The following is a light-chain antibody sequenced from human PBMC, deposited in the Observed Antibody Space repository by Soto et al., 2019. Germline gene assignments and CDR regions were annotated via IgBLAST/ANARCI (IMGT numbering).Light chain of an antibody. CDR1: QSVSSSY. CDR3: QQYGSSPRLT. V-gene: IGKV3-20*01. Sequence: EIVLKQSPGTLSLSPGERATLSCRASQSVSSSYLAWYQQKPGQAPRLLIYGASSRATGIPDRFSGSGSGTDFTLTISRLEPEDFAVYYCQQYGSSPRLTFGQGTKV. CDR2: GAS. J-gene: IGKJ1*01.